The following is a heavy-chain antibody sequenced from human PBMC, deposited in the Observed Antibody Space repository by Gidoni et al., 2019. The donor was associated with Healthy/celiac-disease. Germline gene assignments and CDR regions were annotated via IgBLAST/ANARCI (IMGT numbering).Heavy chain of an antibody. CDR1: GSTLTELS. CDR2: FDPEDGET. D-gene: IGHD6-19*01. CDR3: ATGPEVAVAREYYFDY. V-gene: IGHV1-24*01. J-gene: IGHJ4*02. Sequence: QVQLVQSGAEVTKPGASVKVSCKVSGSTLTELSMHWVRQAPGKGLEWMGGFDPEDGETIYAQKFQGRVTMTEDTSTDTAYMELSSLRSEDTAVYYCATGPEVAVAREYYFDYWGQGTLVTVSS.